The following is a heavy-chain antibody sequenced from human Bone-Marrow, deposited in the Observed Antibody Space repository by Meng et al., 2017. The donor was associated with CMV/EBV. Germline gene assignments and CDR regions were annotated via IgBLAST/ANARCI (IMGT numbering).Heavy chain of an antibody. CDR3: AKKSWSWFDP. CDR1: GFTFSSYA. J-gene: IGHJ5*02. Sequence: GESLKISCAASGFTFSSYAMSWVRQAPGKGLKWVSVIYSGGSSTYYADSVKGRFTISRDNSKNTLYLQMNSLRAEDTAVYYCAKKSWSWFDPWGQGTLVTVSS. V-gene: IGHV3-23*03. CDR2: IYSGGSST.